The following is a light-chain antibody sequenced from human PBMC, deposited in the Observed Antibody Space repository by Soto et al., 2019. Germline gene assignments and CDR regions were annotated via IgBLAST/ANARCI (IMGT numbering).Light chain of an antibody. V-gene: IGKV4-1*01. CDR2: WAS. CDR1: QSILYSSNNKNY. J-gene: IGKJ1*01. Sequence: DIVMTQSPDSLAVSLGERDNINCKSSQSILYSSNNKNYLAWYQQKPGQPPKLLIYWASTRESGVPDRFSGSGSGTDFTLTISSLQAEDVAVYYCQQYYSSPRTFGQGSKVEIK. CDR3: QQYYSSPRT.